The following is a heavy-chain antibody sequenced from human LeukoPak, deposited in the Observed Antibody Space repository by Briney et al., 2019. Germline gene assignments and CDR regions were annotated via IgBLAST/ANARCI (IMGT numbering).Heavy chain of an antibody. CDR2: INANSGGT. Sequence: GASVKVSCKASGYTFTGYYVHWVRQAPGQRPEWMGWINANSGGTNYAQKIQGRVTMTRNTSISTAYMELSRPRSDETAVYYCARGSGGYSLDYWGQGTLVTVSS. J-gene: IGHJ4*02. CDR3: ARGSGGYSLDY. V-gene: IGHV1-2*02. CDR1: GYTFTGYY. D-gene: IGHD5-18*01.